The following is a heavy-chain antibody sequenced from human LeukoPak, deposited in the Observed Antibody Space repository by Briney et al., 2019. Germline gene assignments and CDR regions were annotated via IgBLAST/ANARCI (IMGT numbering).Heavy chain of an antibody. V-gene: IGHV4-31*03. CDR1: GGSISSGGYY. D-gene: IGHD3-22*01. Sequence: PSQTLSLTCTVSGGSISSGGYYWSWIRQHPGKGLEWIGYIYYSGSTYYNPSLKSRVTISVDTFKNQFSLKLSSVTAADTAVYYCARGSYDSSGYYRQFDYWGQGTLVTVSS. CDR2: IYYSGST. J-gene: IGHJ4*02. CDR3: ARGSYDSSGYYRQFDY.